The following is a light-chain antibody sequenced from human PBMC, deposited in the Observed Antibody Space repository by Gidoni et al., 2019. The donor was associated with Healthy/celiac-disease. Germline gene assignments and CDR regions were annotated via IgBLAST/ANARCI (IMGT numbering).Light chain of an antibody. CDR2: AAS. CDR3: QQYYSYRT. CDR1: QGISSY. J-gene: IGKJ1*01. V-gene: IGKV1-8*01. Sequence: AIRITQSPSSLSASTGDRVTITCRASQGISSYLAWYQQKPGKAPKRLIYAASTLQSGVPSRFSGSGSGTDFTLTISCLQSEDFATYYCQQYYSYRTFGQGTKVEIK.